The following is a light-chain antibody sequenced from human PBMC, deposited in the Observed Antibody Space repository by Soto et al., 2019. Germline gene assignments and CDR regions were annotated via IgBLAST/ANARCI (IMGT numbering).Light chain of an antibody. CDR3: QQYGRSPT. CDR2: GAS. V-gene: IGKV3-15*01. Sequence: EIVMTQSPATLSVSPGERATLSCRASQSVSSNLAWYQQKPGQAPRLLIYGASTRATGIPARFSGSGSGTEFTLTISRLEPEDFAVYYCQQYGRSPTFGQGTKVDIK. J-gene: IGKJ1*01. CDR1: QSVSSN.